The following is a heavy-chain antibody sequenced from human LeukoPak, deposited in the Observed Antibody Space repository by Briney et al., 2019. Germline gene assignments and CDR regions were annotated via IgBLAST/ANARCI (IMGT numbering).Heavy chain of an antibody. CDR3: ARHTEKLVLDY. CDR1: GFSLSTSGLG. Sequence: ESGPTLVNPTQTPTLTCTFSGFSLSTSGLGVGWIRQPPGKALEWLALIYWDDDKRYSPSLKSRLTITKDTSKNQVVLTMTNMDPVDTATYYCARHTEKLVLDYWGQGTLVTVSS. J-gene: IGHJ4*02. CDR2: IYWDDDK. V-gene: IGHV2-5*02. D-gene: IGHD6-6*01.